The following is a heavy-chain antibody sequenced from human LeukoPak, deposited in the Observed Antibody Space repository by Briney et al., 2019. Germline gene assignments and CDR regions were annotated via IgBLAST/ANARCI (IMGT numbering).Heavy chain of an antibody. CDR1: GGTFSSYA. Sequence: SVKVSCKASGGTFSSYAISWVRQAPGQGLEWMGGIIPIFGTANYAQKFQGRVTITADESTSTAYMELSSLRSEDTAVYYCAGVTGYSSGWYYSYWGQGTLVTVSS. V-gene: IGHV1-69*01. CDR2: IIPIFGTA. CDR3: AGVTGYSSGWYYSY. J-gene: IGHJ4*02. D-gene: IGHD6-19*01.